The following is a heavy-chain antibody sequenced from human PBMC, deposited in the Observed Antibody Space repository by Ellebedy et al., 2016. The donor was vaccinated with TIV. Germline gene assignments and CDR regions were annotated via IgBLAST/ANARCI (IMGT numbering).Heavy chain of an antibody. Sequence: ASVKVSCKASGYNFTNYHITWVRQAPGQGLEWMGWVSADSNTAYYAQKFQGRVSMTTDTSTSTAYMDLRSLRSDDTAVYFCARLLVSRFDPWGQGTLVTVSS. CDR3: ARLLVSRFDP. D-gene: IGHD2-2*01. CDR2: VSADSNTA. V-gene: IGHV1-18*04. CDR1: GYNFTNYH. J-gene: IGHJ5*02.